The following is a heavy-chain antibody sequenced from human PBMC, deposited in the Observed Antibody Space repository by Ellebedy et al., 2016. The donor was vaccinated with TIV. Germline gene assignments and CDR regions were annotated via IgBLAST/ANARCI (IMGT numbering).Heavy chain of an antibody. V-gene: IGHV1-24*01. Sequence: AASVKVSCKVSGYTLTELSMHWVRQAPGKGLEWMGGFDPEDGETIYAQKFQGRVTMTEDTSTDTAYMELSSLRSEDTGVYYCATAPRGVNWFDPWGQGTLVTVSS. J-gene: IGHJ5*02. CDR2: FDPEDGET. D-gene: IGHD3-10*01. CDR3: ATAPRGVNWFDP. CDR1: GYTLTELS.